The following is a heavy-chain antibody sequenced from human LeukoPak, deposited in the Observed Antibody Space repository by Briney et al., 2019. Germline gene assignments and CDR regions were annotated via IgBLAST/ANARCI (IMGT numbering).Heavy chain of an antibody. V-gene: IGHV4-59*12. J-gene: IGHJ1*01. CDR2: IYYSGCT. CDR3: AKDRYGGNSVIFSEYFQN. CDR1: GGSISSYY. D-gene: IGHD4-23*01. Sequence: SETLSLTCTVSGGSISSYYWSWIRQPPGKGLEWIGYIYYSGCTNYNPSLKSRVTISVDTSKNQFSLKLNSVTAADTAVYYCAKDRYGGNSVIFSEYFQNWGQGTLVTVSS.